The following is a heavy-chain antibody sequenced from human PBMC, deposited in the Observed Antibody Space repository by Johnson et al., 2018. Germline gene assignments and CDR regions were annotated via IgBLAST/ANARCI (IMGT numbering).Heavy chain of an antibody. CDR2: IGTAGDT. Sequence: EVQLVESGGGLVQPGGSLRLSCAASGFTFSSYDMHWVRQATGKGLEWVSAIGTAGDTYYPGSVKGRFTISRENAKNSLYLQMNSLRAGDTAVYYCAREGRVYAFDIWGQGTMVTVSS. CDR1: GFTFSSYD. J-gene: IGHJ3*02. CDR3: AREGRVYAFDI. D-gene: IGHD3-10*01. V-gene: IGHV3-13*01.